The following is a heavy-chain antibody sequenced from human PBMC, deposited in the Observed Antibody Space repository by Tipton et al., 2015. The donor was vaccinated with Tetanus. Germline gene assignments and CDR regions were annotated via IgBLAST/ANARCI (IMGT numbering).Heavy chain of an antibody. CDR2: TYYSGST. CDR1: GGSVSSGSYY. Sequence: GLVKPSETLSLTCTVSGGSVSSGSYYWSWIRQHPGKGLEWIGYTYYSGSTYYNPSLKSRVTISVDTSKNQFSLKLSSVTAADTAVYYCARLAVAGWFDPWGQGTLVTVSS. CDR3: ARLAVAGWFDP. J-gene: IGHJ5*02. V-gene: IGHV4-31*03. D-gene: IGHD6-19*01.